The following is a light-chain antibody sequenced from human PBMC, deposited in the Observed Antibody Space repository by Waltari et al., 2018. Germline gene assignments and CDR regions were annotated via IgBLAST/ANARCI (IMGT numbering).Light chain of an antibody. Sequence: QSALTQPASGSGSPGQSITIYCTGTSSDVGGYNYVSWYQQHPGKAPKLMIYDVSKRPSGVSNRFSGSKSGNTASLTISGLQAEDEADYYCSSYTSSSTLYVFGTGTKVTVL. CDR1: SSDVGGYNY. CDR3: SSYTSSSTLYV. V-gene: IGLV2-14*01. CDR2: DVS. J-gene: IGLJ1*01.